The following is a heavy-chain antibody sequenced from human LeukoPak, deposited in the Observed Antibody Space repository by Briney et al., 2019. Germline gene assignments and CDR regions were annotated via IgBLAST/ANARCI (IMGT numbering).Heavy chain of an antibody. CDR3: ARNYGSGSYHVDH. CDR1: GFTVSSNY. V-gene: IGHV3-53*04. D-gene: IGHD3-10*01. CDR2: IDSAGGT. J-gene: IGHJ4*02. Sequence: GGSLRLSCVASGFTVSSNYMSWVRQAPGKGLEWVSLIDSAGGTDYADSLKGRFSISRHISKNTLFLQMSSLRPDDTAVYFCARNYGSGSYHVDHWGQGTLVTVSS.